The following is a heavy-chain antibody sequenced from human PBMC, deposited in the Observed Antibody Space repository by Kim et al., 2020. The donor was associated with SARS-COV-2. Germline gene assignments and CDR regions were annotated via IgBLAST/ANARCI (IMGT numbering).Heavy chain of an antibody. CDR1: GFTFSSYA. CDR3: ARDLGTMVRGVGYYYYYGMDV. J-gene: IGHJ6*02. V-gene: IGHV3-30*04. Sequence: GGSLRLSCAASGFTFSSYAMHWVRQALGKGLEWVAVISYDGSNKYYADSVKGRFTISRDNSKNTLYLQMNSLRAVDTAVYYCARDLGTMVRGVGYYYYYGMDVWGQGTTVTVSS. CDR2: ISYDGSNK. D-gene: IGHD3-10*01.